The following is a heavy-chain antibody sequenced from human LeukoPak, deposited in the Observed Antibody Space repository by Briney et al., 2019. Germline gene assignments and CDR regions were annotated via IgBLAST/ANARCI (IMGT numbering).Heavy chain of an antibody. J-gene: IGHJ4*02. CDR3: AKDFRIGYSAHFVY. Sequence: GGSLRLSCVGSGFAFRSHAMSWVRQAPEKGLEFVSGTYENGGTTYYADSVKGRFSISRDNSKNTLYLQMDSLRGEDTAVYYCAKDFRIGYSAHFVYWGQGALVTVSS. V-gene: IGHV3-23*01. CDR1: GFAFRSHA. CDR2: TYENGGTT. D-gene: IGHD2-21*01.